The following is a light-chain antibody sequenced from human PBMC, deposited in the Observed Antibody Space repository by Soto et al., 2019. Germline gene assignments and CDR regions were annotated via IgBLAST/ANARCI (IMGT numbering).Light chain of an antibody. CDR1: QRISTN. CDR3: QQYGSSYPWT. J-gene: IGKJ1*01. V-gene: IGKV3-15*01. Sequence: EIVMTQSPATLSVSPGERAALSCRASQRISTNLAWYQQKPGQAPRLLIYGASTRATGIPTRFSGSGSETEFTLTIRRLEPEDFAVYYCQQYGSSYPWTFGQGTKVDIK. CDR2: GAS.